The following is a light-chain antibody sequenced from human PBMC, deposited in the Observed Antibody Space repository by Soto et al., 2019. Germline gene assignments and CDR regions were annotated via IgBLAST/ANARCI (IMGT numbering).Light chain of an antibody. CDR2: GAS. V-gene: IGKV3-15*01. J-gene: IGKJ1*01. CDR1: QSVGSS. Sequence: EIAMTQSPATLSVSPGERATPSCRASQSVGSSLAWYQQKPGQAPRLLIYGASTRATGIPARFSGSGSGTEFTLTISSLQSEDFAIYFCQQYNNWPPDRTFGQGTKVEIK. CDR3: QQYNNWPPDRT.